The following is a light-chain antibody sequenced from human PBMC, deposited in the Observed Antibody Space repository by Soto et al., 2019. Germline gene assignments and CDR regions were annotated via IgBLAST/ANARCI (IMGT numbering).Light chain of an antibody. V-gene: IGKV3-20*01. CDR2: GAS. Sequence: EIVLTQSPGTLSSSPGERVTLSCRASQSVTSNYLAWYQQKPGQSPRLLIFGASIRDTGLPDRFSGGGSGRNFTITISRLQREDFAVYYCQQYGRTFGQGTKVDIK. CDR3: QQYGRT. CDR1: QSVTSNY. J-gene: IGKJ1*01.